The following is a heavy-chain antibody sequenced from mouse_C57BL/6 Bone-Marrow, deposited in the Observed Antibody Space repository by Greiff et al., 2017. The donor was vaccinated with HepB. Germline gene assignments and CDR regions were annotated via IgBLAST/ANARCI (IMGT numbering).Heavy chain of an antibody. CDR3: ARDYYDYDQFHYWYFDV. V-gene: IGHV15-2*01. CDR2: ILPSIGRT. Sequence: QVQLQQSGSELRSPGSSVKLSCKDFDSEVFPIAYMSWVRQKPGHGFEWIGGILPSIGRTIYGEKFEDKATLDADTLSNTAYLELNSLTSEDSAIYYCARDYYDYDQFHYWYFDVWGTGTTVTVSS. J-gene: IGHJ1*03. CDR1: DSEVFPIAY. D-gene: IGHD2-4*01.